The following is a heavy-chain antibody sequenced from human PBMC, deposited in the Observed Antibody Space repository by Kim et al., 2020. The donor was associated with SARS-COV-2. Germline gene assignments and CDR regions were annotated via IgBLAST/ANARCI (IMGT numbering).Heavy chain of an antibody. J-gene: IGHJ4*02. Sequence: GRFTISRDNSKNTLYLQMNSLRAEDTAVYYCAKDGLGVYDSSGYYRYFDYWGQGTLVTVSS. D-gene: IGHD3-22*01. V-gene: IGHV3-33*06. CDR3: AKDGLGVYDSSGYYRYFDY.